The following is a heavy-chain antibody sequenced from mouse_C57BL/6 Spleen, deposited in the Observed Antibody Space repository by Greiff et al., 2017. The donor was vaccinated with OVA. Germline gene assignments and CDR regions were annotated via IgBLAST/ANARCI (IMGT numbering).Heavy chain of an antibody. V-gene: IGHV1-42*01. Sequence: EVQLQQSGPELVKPGASVKISCKASGYSFTGYYMNWVKQSPEKSLEWIGEINPSTGGTTYNQTFKAKATLTVDKSSSTAYMQLKSLTSEDSAVYYCARRGYGSSYGYWYFDVWGTGTTVTVSS. J-gene: IGHJ1*03. CDR1: GYSFTGYY. CDR3: ARRGYGSSYGYWYFDV. D-gene: IGHD1-1*01. CDR2: INPSTGGT.